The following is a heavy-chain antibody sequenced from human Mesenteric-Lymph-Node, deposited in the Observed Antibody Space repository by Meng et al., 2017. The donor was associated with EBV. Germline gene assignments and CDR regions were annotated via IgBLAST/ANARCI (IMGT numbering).Heavy chain of an antibody. Sequence: VQLQQWGAGLLTPSASLSLTCVVDGGSFSGYYWSWIRQPPGKGLEWIGEINHSGSTNYNPSLKSRVTISVDTSKNQFSLKMSSVTAADTAVYYCRYYYDSSGYSLDYWGQGTLVTVSS. J-gene: IGHJ4*02. CDR3: RYYYDSSGYSLDY. D-gene: IGHD3-22*01. CDR1: GGSFSGYY. CDR2: INHSGST. V-gene: IGHV4-34*01.